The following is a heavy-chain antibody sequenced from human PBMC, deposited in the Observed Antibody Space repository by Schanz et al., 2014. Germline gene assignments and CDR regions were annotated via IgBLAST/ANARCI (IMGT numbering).Heavy chain of an antibody. CDR3: ARELRLEYYFDY. CDR1: GYTLSGYG. Sequence: QVQLVQSGAEVKKPGASATVSCKASGYTLSGYGINWVRQAPGQGLEWMGWINPYSGYTNYAQKFQGRVTMTRDTSISTAYMELSSLRSDDTAVYYCARELRLEYYFDYWGQGTQVTVSS. J-gene: IGHJ4*02. CDR2: INPYSGYT. V-gene: IGHV1-2*02. D-gene: IGHD4-17*01.